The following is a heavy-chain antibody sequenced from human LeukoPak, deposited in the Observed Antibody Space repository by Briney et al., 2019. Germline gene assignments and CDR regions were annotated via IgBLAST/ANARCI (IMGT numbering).Heavy chain of an antibody. Sequence: GKSLRLSCAASGFTFSNYAMHWVRQAPGKGLEWVSLISSGGTYEYYADSVKGRFTISRDNSKNTLYLQLNSLRAEDTAVYYCARDSTYYYDSGSSGPHYFDNWGQGTLVTASS. CDR3: ARDSTYYYDSGSSGPHYFDN. V-gene: IGHV3-30*01. D-gene: IGHD3-10*01. CDR2: ISSGGTYE. CDR1: GFTFSNYA. J-gene: IGHJ4*02.